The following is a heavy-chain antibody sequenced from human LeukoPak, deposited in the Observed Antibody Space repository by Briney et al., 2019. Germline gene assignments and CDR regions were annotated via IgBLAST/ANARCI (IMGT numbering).Heavy chain of an antibody. J-gene: IGHJ4*02. D-gene: IGHD3-22*01. CDR2: ITASGGNT. CDR3: AKDRHAYYYDSSGYYPTGGY. V-gene: IGHV3-23*01. Sequence: GGSLRLSCAASGFTFSSYAMNWVRQAPGKGLEWVSAITASGGNTYYADSVKGRFTISRDNFKNTLYLQMNSLRAEDTAVYYCAKDRHAYYYDSSGYYPTGGYWGQGTLVTVSS. CDR1: GFTFSSYA.